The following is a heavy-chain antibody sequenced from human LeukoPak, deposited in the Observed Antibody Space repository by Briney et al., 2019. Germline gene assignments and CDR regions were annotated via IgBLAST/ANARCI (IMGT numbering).Heavy chain of an antibody. CDR2: TNPNSGNT. V-gene: IGHV1-8*01. CDR3: ARGAGGYSGYDLDY. Sequence: ASVKVSCKASGYTFTSYDINWVRQATGQGLEWMGWTNPNSGNTGYAQKFQGRVTMTRNTSISTAYMELSSLGSEDTAVYYCARGAGGYSGYDLDYWGQGTLVTVSS. CDR1: GYTFTSYD. J-gene: IGHJ4*02. D-gene: IGHD5-12*01.